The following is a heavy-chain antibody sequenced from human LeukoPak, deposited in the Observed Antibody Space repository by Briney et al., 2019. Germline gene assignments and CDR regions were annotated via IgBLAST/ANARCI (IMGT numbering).Heavy chain of an antibody. CDR3: AGESVHS. Sequence: GASVKVSCKASGGTFISYAISWVRQAPGQGLEWMGRIIPIFGTANYAQKFQGRVTITTDESTRTTYLELSSLRSEDTAVYYCAGESVHSWGQGTLVTVSS. CDR1: GGTFISYA. V-gene: IGHV1-69*05. J-gene: IGHJ5*02. CDR2: IIPIFGTA. D-gene: IGHD1-1*01.